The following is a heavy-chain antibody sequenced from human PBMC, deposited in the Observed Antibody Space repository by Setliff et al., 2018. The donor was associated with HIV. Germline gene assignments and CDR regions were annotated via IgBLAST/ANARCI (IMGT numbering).Heavy chain of an antibody. CDR2: IYYDGRT. CDR1: GGSIRTGAYY. D-gene: IGHD1-26*01. CDR3: ARGKGGLVGPAEFDY. J-gene: IGHJ4*02. Sequence: SETLSLTCTVSGGSIRTGAYYWGWIRQPPGKGLEWIGSIYYDGRTFYKPSLKSRLTISVDTSKNQFSLKLKSVTAADTAIYFCARGKGGLVGPAEFDYWGPGTLVTVSS. V-gene: IGHV4-39*01.